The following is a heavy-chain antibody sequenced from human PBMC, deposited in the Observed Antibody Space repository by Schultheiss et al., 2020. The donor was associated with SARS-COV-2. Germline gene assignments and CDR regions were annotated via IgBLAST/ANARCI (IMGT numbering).Heavy chain of an antibody. J-gene: IGHJ6*02. CDR3: ASSMTTVTTHSLNYYYYGMDV. CDR1: GYTFTSYD. Sequence: ASVKVSCKASGYTFTSYDINWVRQATGQGLEWMGWMNPNSGNTGYAQKFQGRVTMTRNTSISTAYMELSSLRSEDTAVYYCASSMTTVTTHSLNYYYYGMDVWGQGTTVTVSS. V-gene: IGHV1-8*01. D-gene: IGHD4-17*01. CDR2: MNPNSGNT.